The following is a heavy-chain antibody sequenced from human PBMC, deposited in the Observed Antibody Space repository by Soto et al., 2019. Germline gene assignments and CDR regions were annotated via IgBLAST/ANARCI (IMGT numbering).Heavy chain of an antibody. CDR1: GGSISSYY. J-gene: IGHJ6*02. CDR3: ARDGHGSGSYRYYYGMDV. Sequence: SETLSLTCTVSGGSISSYYWSWIRQPVGKGLEWIGRIYTSGSTNYNPSLKSRVTMSVDTSKNQFSLKLSSVTAADTAVYYCARDGHGSGSYRYYYGMDVWGQGTTVTV. V-gene: IGHV4-4*07. D-gene: IGHD3-10*01. CDR2: IYTSGST.